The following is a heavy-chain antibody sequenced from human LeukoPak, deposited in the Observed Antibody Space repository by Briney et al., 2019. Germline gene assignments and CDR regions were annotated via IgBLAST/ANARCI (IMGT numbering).Heavy chain of an antibody. V-gene: IGHV4-59*12. D-gene: IGHD5-24*01. Sequence: SETLSLTCAVYGGSFSGYYWSWLRQPPGKGLEWIGYIYYSGTTNYNPSLRSRVTISVDTSKNQFSLKLTSVTAADTAVYYCARRREEMALGNWFGPWGQGILVTVSS. CDR1: GGSFSGYY. J-gene: IGHJ5*02. CDR3: ARRREEMALGNWFGP. CDR2: IYYSGTT.